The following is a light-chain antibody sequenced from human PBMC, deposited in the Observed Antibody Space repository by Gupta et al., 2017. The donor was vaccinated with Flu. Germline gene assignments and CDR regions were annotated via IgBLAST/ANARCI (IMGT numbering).Light chain of an antibody. CDR1: QTVSSSY. CDR2: GAS. V-gene: IGKV3-20*01. J-gene: IGKJ1*01. CDR3: HLYGTSRT. Sequence: PCTLSLSPGERATLSCRASQTVSSSYLAWYQQRPGQAPRLLMYGASSRATGIPDRFSGSGFGTDFTLTISRLEPEDFAVYYCHLYGTSRTFGQGTKVEIK.